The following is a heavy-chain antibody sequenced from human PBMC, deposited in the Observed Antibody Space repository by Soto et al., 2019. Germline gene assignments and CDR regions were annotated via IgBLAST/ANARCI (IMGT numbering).Heavy chain of an antibody. CDR1: GGSISSGDYY. V-gene: IGHV4-30-4*01. CDR3: ARTNYDYVWGSYRFDY. Sequence: SETLSLTCTVSGGSISSGDYYWSWIRQPPGKGLEWIGYISYCGTTYYNPSLKSRVSISADTSKNQFSLKLSSVTAADTAVYYCARTNYDYVWGSYRFDYWGQGTLVTVSS. D-gene: IGHD3-16*02. J-gene: IGHJ4*02. CDR2: ISYCGTT.